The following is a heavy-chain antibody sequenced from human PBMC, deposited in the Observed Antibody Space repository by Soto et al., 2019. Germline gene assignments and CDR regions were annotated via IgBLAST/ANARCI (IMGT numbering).Heavy chain of an antibody. D-gene: IGHD2-15*01. Sequence: EVQLVESGGGLVQTGGSLRLSCAASGFTFSSYEMNWVRQAPGKGLEWVSYISSSGSTIYYADSVKGRFTISRDNAKNSLYLQMNSLRAEDTASYYCARVSSSGRPGDYWGQRTLVTVSS. CDR1: GFTFSSYE. V-gene: IGHV3-48*03. CDR3: ARVSSSGRPGDY. J-gene: IGHJ4*02. CDR2: ISSSGSTI.